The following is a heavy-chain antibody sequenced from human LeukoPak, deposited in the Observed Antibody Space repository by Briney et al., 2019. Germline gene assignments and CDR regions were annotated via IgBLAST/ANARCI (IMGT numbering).Heavy chain of an antibody. CDR1: ADSISSYY. D-gene: IGHD1-1*01. Sequence: SETLSLTCTVSADSISSYYWSWVRQPAGEGLEWIGRIHPSGSTIYNPSLKSRVTMSLDTSKNQFSPELSSVTAADTAVYYCARDRSGPTPYFDSWGQGTLVTVSS. J-gene: IGHJ4*02. CDR3: ARDRSGPTPYFDS. V-gene: IGHV4-4*07. CDR2: IHPSGST.